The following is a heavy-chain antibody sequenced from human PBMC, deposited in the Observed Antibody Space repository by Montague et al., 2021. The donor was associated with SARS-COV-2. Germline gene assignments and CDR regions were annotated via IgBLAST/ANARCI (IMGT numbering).Heavy chain of an antibody. CDR2: ISDIGST. D-gene: IGHD2-15*01. CDR3: VRERECSGGSCYGPDDDAFDI. J-gene: IGHJ3*02. CDR1: GGSFNGYN. V-gene: IGHV4-34*01. Sequence: SETLSLTCAVYGGSFNGYNWNWIRQPPGKGLEWIGEISDIGSTTXNPSLESRLTTSVDRSKNQFSLRLTSVTAADTAVYYCVRERECSGGSCYGPDDDAFDIWGQGTMVTVSS.